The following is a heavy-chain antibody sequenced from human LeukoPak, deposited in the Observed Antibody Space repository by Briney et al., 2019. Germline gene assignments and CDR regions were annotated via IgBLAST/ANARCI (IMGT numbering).Heavy chain of an antibody. Sequence: GGSLRLSCAASGFTFSSYWMHWVRQAPGKGLVWVSRINTDGSSTSYADSVKGRFTISRDNSKNTLYLQMNSLRAEDTAVYYCAKDFGREDSSSSFLVWGQGTLVTVSS. V-gene: IGHV3-74*01. CDR3: AKDFGREDSSSSFLV. CDR1: GFTFSSYW. CDR2: INTDGSST. D-gene: IGHD6-6*01. J-gene: IGHJ4*02.